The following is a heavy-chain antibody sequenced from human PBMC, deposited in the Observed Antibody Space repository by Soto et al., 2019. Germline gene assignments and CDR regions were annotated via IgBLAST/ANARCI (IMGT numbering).Heavy chain of an antibody. D-gene: IGHD2-2*01. Sequence: ASVKVSCKASGGTFSSYAISWVRQAPGQGLEWMGGIIPIFGTANYAQKFQGRVTITADESTSTAYMELSSLRSEDTAVYYCASREPGGVVPAARPTNYYYGMDVWGQGTTVTVSS. V-gene: IGHV1-69*13. CDR2: IIPIFGTA. CDR1: GGTFSSYA. J-gene: IGHJ6*02. CDR3: ASREPGGVVPAARPTNYYYGMDV.